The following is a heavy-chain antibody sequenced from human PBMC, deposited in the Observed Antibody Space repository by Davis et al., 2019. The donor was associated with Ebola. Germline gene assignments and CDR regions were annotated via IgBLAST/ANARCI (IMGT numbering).Heavy chain of an antibody. D-gene: IGHD2-2*01. J-gene: IGHJ5*02. V-gene: IGHV4-59*08. Sequence: MPSETLSLTCTVSGGSISSYYWSWIRQPPGKGLEWIGYIYYSGSTNYNPSLKSRVTISVDTSKNQFSLKLSSVTAADTAVYYCARHPYCSSTSCPGRGFDPWGQGTLVTVSS. CDR3: ARHPYCSSTSCPGRGFDP. CDR1: GGSISSYY. CDR2: IYYSGST.